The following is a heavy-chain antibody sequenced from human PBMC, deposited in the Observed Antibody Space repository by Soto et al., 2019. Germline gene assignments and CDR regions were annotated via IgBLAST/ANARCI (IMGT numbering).Heavy chain of an antibody. V-gene: IGHV3-7*01. J-gene: IGHJ5*02. CDR1: GFSFSSYW. CDR3: ARTLVPAPKWDNWFVP. D-gene: IGHD2-2*01. CDR2: IKQDGSEK. Sequence: PGGSLRLSCAASGFSFSSYWMSWVRQAPGKGLEWVANIKQDGSEKYYVDSVKGRFTISRDNAKNSLFLQMNSLRAEDTALYYSARTLVPAPKWDNWFVPWGQGT.